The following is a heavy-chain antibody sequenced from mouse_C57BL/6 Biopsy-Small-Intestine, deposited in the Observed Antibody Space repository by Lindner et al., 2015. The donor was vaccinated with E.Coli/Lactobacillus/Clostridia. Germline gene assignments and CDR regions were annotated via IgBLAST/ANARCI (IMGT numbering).Heavy chain of an antibody. Sequence: SVKVSCKASGYTFTSYAMHWVRQAPGQRLEWMGWINAGNGNTKYSQKFQGRVTITRDTSASTAYMELNSLRSEDTAVYYCARGYCGGDCYSTEYFQHWGQGTLVTVS. CDR3: ARGYCGGDCYSTEYFQH. V-gene: IGHV1-84*02. D-gene: IGHD1-1*02. J-gene: IGHJ3*01. CDR2: INAGNGNT. CDR1: GYTFTSYA.